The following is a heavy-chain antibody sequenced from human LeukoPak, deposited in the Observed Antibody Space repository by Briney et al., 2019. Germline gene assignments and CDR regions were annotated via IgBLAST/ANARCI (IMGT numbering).Heavy chain of an antibody. V-gene: IGHV1-2*02. CDR3: ARDPGNWNALYYFDY. J-gene: IGHJ4*02. D-gene: IGHD1-20*01. CDR2: INPNSGGT. CDR1: GYTFTGYY. Sequence: ASVKVSCKASGYTFTGYYMHWVRQAPGQGLEWMGWINPNSGGTNYAQKFQGRVTMTRDTSISTAYMELSRLRSDDTAVYYCARDPGNWNALYYFDYWGQGTLVTVSS.